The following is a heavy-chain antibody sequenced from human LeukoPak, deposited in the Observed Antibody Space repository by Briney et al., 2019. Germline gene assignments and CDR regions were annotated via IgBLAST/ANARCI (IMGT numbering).Heavy chain of an antibody. V-gene: IGHV3-23*01. CDR3: AKEESGYSGSKSYNVFDI. J-gene: IGHJ3*02. CDR1: GFTFSSYA. Sequence: GGSLRLSCAASGFTFSSYAMSWVRQAPGKGLEWVSAISGSGGSTYYADSVKGRFTISRDNSKNTLYLQMNSLRAEDTAVYYCAKEESGYSGSKSYNVFDIWGQGTLVTVSS. CDR2: ISGSGGST. D-gene: IGHD3-10*01.